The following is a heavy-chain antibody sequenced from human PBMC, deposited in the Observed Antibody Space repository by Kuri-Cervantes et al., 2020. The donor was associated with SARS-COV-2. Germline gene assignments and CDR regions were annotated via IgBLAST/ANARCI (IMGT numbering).Heavy chain of an antibody. D-gene: IGHD1-14*01. Sequence: ASVKVSCKASGYTFTSYYMHWVRQAPGQGLEWMGIINPSGGSTSYAQKFQGRVTMTRDTSTSIVYMELSSLRSEDTAVYYCAREGRNINYYYGMDVWGQGTTVPVSS. V-gene: IGHV1-46*01. CDR2: INPSGGST. J-gene: IGHJ6*02. CDR3: AREGRNINYYYGMDV. CDR1: GYTFTSYY.